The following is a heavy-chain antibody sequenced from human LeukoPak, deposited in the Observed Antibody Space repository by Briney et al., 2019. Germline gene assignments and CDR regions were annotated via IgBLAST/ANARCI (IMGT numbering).Heavy chain of an antibody. Sequence: GGSLRLSCAASGFTFSNYWMSWVRQAPGKGLEWVAVISYDGSNKYYADSVKGRFTISRDNSKNTLYLQMNSLRAEDTAVYYCAREYSSGYYFDYWGQGTLVTVPS. CDR2: ISYDGSNK. CDR1: GFTFSNYW. J-gene: IGHJ4*02. CDR3: AREYSSGYYFDY. D-gene: IGHD6-19*01. V-gene: IGHV3-30-3*01.